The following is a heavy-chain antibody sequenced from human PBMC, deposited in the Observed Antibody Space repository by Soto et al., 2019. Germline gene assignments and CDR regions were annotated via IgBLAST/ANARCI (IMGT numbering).Heavy chain of an antibody. D-gene: IGHD3-10*01. V-gene: IGHV4-59*01. Sequence: SETLSLTFTVSGGSISSYYWSWIRQPPGKGLEWIGYIYYSGSTNYNPSLKSRVTISVDTSKNQFSLKLSSVTAADTAVYYCARGYYGSGSYYNDHYYYYMDVWGKGTTVTVSS. J-gene: IGHJ6*03. CDR3: ARGYYGSGSYYNDHYYYYMDV. CDR2: IYYSGST. CDR1: GGSISSYY.